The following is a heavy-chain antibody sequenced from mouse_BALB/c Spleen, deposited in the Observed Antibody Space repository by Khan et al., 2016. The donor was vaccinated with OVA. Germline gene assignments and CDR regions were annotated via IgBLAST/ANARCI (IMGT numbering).Heavy chain of an antibody. CDR3: ARTARIKY. V-gene: IGHV3-2*02. CDR1: DYSITSGYG. Sequence: EVQLVESGPGLVKPSQSLSLTCTVTDYSITSGYGWNWIRQFPGNKLEWMGYISYSGSTNYNPSLKSRISITRDTSKNQFFLQLNSVTTDDTATYYCARTARIKYWGQGTTLTVSS. J-gene: IGHJ2*01. D-gene: IGHD1-2*01. CDR2: ISYSGST.